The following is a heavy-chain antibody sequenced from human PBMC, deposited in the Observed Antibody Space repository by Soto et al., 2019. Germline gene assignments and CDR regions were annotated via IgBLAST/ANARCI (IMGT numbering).Heavy chain of an antibody. CDR3: AKGAPTGTFFDY. Sequence: EVQLVESGGGLVKPGESLRLSCTASGFTFNYAWMSWVRQAPGKGLEWVARIRTKTDDEATDYAAPVKDRFSVSRDDSKNTVHLQMNSLKTEDTAVYYCAKGAPTGTFFDYWGQGILVTVSS. J-gene: IGHJ4*02. D-gene: IGHD3-10*01. CDR1: GFTFNYAW. V-gene: IGHV3-15*01. CDR2: IRTKTDDEAT.